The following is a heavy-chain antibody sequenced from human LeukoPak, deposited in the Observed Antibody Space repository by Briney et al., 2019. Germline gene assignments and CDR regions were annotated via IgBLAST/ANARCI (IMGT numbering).Heavy chain of an antibody. V-gene: IGHV1-18*01. Sequence: ASVKVSCKASGYTFTSYGISWVRQAPGQGLEWMGWISAYNGNTNYAQKLQGRVNMTTDTSTSTAYMELRSLRSDDTAVYYCARVDTAMAVYYYYYMDVWGKGTTVTVSS. J-gene: IGHJ6*03. CDR3: ARVDTAMAVYYYYYMDV. CDR2: ISAYNGNT. CDR1: GYTFTSYG. D-gene: IGHD5-18*01.